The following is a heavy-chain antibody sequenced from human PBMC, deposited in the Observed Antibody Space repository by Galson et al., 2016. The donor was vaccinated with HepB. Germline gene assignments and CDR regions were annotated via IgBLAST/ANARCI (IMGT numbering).Heavy chain of an antibody. CDR1: GYRFFTYG. J-gene: IGHJ4*02. D-gene: IGHD4-11*01. CDR3: ARDVQFRFDY. V-gene: IGHV1-18*04. Sequence: SVKVSCKASGYRFFTYGISWVRQAPGQGLEWLGWISANSGNTIYAQKFQDRVTMTRGPSASTVYMDLRSLRSDDTAVYYCARDVQFRFDYWGQGTLVTVSS. CDR2: ISANSGNT.